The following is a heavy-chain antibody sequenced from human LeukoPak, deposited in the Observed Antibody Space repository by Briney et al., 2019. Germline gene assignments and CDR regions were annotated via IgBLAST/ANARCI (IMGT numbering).Heavy chain of an antibody. V-gene: IGHV4-59*01. CDR3: ARESCSSTSCYGSYYMDV. Sequence: PSETLSLTCTVSGGSISSYYWSWIRQPPGKGLEWIGYIYYSGSTNYNPSLKSRVTISVDTSKNQFSLKLSSVTAADTAVYYCARESCSSTSCYGSYYMDVWGKGTTVTVSS. J-gene: IGHJ6*03. D-gene: IGHD2-2*01. CDR2: IYYSGST. CDR1: GGSISSYY.